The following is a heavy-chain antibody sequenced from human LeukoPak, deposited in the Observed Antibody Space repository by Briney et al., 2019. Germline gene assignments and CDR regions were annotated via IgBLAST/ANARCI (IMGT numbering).Heavy chain of an antibody. CDR1: GNYW. CDR2: INSDGSWT. CDR3: GYYRNGGWFDP. Sequence: GGSLRLSCAASGNYWMHWVRRAPGKGLVWVSHINSDGSWTSYADSVKGRITISKDNAKNTVYLQMNSLRAEDTAAFWSGYYRNGGWFDPWGQGTLVTVSS. V-gene: IGHV3-74*01. J-gene: IGHJ5*02. D-gene: IGHD3-3*01.